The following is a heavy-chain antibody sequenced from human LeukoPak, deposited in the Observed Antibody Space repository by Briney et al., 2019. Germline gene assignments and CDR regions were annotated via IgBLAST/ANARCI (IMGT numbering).Heavy chain of an antibody. V-gene: IGHV1-46*01. CDR2: INPSGGST. J-gene: IGHJ5*02. Sequence: GASVKVSCKASGYTFTSYYMHWVRQAPGQGLEWMGIINPSGGSTSYAQKFQGRVTMTRDTSTSTVYMELSSLRSEDTAVYYCARGGGWDIVVVPAARDNWFDPWGQGTLVTVSS. CDR3: ARGGGWDIVVVPAARDNWFDP. CDR1: GYTFTSYY. D-gene: IGHD2-2*01.